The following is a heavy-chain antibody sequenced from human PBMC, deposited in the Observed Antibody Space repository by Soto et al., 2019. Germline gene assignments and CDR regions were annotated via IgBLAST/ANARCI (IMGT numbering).Heavy chain of an antibody. D-gene: IGHD1-1*01. CDR3: AREGGAAGATNDRPEDEYYYYGMDV. Sequence: GGSLRLSCAASGFTFSSYDMHWVRQATGKGLEWVSAIGTAGDTYYPGSVKGRFTISRENAKNSLYLQMNSLRAEDTAVYYCAREGGAAGATNDRPEDEYYYYGMDVWGQGTTVTVSS. CDR2: IGTAGDT. V-gene: IGHV3-13*01. CDR1: GFTFSSYD. J-gene: IGHJ6*02.